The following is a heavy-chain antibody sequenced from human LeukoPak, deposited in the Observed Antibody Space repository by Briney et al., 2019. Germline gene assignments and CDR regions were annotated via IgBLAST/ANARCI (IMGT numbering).Heavy chain of an antibody. Sequence: GGSLRLSYAASGFSFSSYTMNWVRQAPGKGLEWTSYISSGSSTIYYADSVKGRFTISRDNAKNSLYLQMNSLRAEDTAVYYCARGYCSGGSCYNLDYWGQGTLVTVSS. CDR3: ARGYCSGGSCYNLDY. J-gene: IGHJ4*02. D-gene: IGHD2-15*01. V-gene: IGHV3-48*01. CDR1: GFSFSSYT. CDR2: ISSGSSTI.